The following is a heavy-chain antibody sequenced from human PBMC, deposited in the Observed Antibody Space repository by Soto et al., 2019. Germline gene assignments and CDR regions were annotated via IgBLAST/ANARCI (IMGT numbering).Heavy chain of an antibody. CDR3: ARGIRGVVPAAISY. J-gene: IGHJ4*02. D-gene: IGHD2-2*01. CDR1: GFTFSSYA. CDR2: ISYDGSNK. V-gene: IGHV3-30-3*01. Sequence: GGSLRLSCAASGFTFSSYAMHWVRQAPGKGLEWVAVISYDGSNKYYADSVKGRFTISRDNSKNTLYLQMNSLRAEDTAVYYCARGIRGVVPAAISYWGQGTLVTVSS.